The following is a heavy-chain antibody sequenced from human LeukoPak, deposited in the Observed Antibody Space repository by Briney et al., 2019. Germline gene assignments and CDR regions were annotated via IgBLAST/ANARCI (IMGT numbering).Heavy chain of an antibody. J-gene: IGHJ6*03. Sequence: ASVKVSCKASGYTFTSYGISWVRQAPGQGLEWMGWISAYNGNTNYAQKLQGRVTMTTDTSTSTAYMELRSLRSDDTAVYYCASDDGYYDILTGYYRVHYYYYMDVWGKGTTVTVSS. CDR2: ISAYNGNT. CDR1: GYTFTSYG. V-gene: IGHV1-18*01. CDR3: ASDDGYYDILTGYYRVHYYYYMDV. D-gene: IGHD3-9*01.